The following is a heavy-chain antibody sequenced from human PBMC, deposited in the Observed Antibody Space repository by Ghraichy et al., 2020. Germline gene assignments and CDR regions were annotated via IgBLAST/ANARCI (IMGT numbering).Heavy chain of an antibody. CDR2: IFYSGTT. J-gene: IGHJ5*02. D-gene: IGHD5-18*01. V-gene: IGHV4-39*01. CDR1: GGSITRSSYY. CDR3: ARHYVSGYTYGPFS. Sequence: SQTLSLTCTVSGGSITRSSYYWDWIRQPPGKGLEWIGSIFYSGTTYYNPSLKSRVSISVDTSNNQFSLKLTSVTAADTAVYYCARHYVSGYTYGPFSWGQGTRVTVSS.